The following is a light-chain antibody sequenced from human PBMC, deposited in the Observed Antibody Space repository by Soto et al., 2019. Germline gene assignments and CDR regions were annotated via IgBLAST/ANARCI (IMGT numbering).Light chain of an antibody. CDR1: SSDVGGYNY. V-gene: IGLV2-14*01. Sequence: QSALTQPASVSGSPGQSITISCTGTSSDVGGYNYVSWYQQHPGKAPKLMIYEVSNRPSGVSNRFSGSKSGNTASLTISGLQAEDEADYYCSSYTSSSLGGFGGGTKLTVL. J-gene: IGLJ2*01. CDR3: SSYTSSSLGG. CDR2: EVS.